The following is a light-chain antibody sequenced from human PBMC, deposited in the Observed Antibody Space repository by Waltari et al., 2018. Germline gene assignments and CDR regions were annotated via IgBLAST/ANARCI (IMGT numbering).Light chain of an antibody. Sequence: DLQMTQSPSSVSASLGDRVTITCRASQDISTWLAWYQQKPGPVPNLLIYAASNLQRGVPSRFSGSGSGTDFTLTITSLQPEDFATYYCQQTNSLLALTFGGGTKVEMK. J-gene: IGKJ4*01. CDR3: QQTNSLLALT. V-gene: IGKV1-12*01. CDR2: AAS. CDR1: QDISTW.